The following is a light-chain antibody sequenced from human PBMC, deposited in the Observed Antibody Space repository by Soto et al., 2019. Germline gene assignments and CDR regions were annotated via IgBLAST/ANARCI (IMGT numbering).Light chain of an antibody. CDR1: SSNIGSNT. Sequence: QSVLTQPPSASGTPGQRVTISCSGSSSNIGSNTVNWYQQLPGTAPKLLIYSNNQRPSGVPDQFSGSKSGTSASLAISGLQSEDEADFYCAAWDDSLNVPVYVFGTGTKVTV. V-gene: IGLV1-44*01. CDR2: SNN. CDR3: AAWDDSLNVPVYV. J-gene: IGLJ1*01.